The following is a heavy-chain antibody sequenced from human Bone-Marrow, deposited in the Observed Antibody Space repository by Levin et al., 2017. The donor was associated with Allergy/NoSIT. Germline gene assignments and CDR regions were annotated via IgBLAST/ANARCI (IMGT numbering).Heavy chain of an antibody. Sequence: SETLSLTCTVSGGSISSGDYYWSWIRQPPGKGLEWIGYIYYSGSTYYNPSLKSRVTISVDTSKNQFSLKLSSVTAADTAVYYCARYTKYGANWFDPWGQGTLVTVSS. J-gene: IGHJ5*02. V-gene: IGHV4-30-4*01. CDR3: ARYTKYGANWFDP. CDR2: IYYSGST. CDR1: GGSISSGDYY. D-gene: IGHD2-2*01.